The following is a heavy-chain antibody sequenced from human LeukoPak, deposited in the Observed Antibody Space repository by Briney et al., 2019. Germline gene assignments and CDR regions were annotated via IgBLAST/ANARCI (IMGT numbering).Heavy chain of an antibody. CDR2: INPNSGGT. D-gene: IGHD2-15*01. CDR3: ARGIVVVVAATLYNWFDP. J-gene: IGHJ5*02. CDR1: GYTFTGYY. V-gene: IGHV1-2*02. Sequence: GASVKVSCKASGYTFTGYYMHWVRQAPGQGLEWMGWINPNSGGTNYAQKFQGRVTMTRDTSISTAYMELSRLRSDDTAVYYCARGIVVVVAATLYNWFDPWGQGTLVTVSS.